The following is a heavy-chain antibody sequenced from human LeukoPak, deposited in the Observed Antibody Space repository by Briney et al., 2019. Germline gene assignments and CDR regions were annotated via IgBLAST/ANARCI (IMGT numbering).Heavy chain of an antibody. V-gene: IGHV3-33*03. CDR2: IWYDGSNK. Sequence: PGRSLGLSCAASGFTFSSYGMHWVRQAPGKGLEWVAVIWYDGSNKYYADSVEGRFTISRDNSKNTLYLQMNSLRAEDTAVYYCAKDSTPTDYYGSAADYWGQGTLVTVSS. CDR1: GFTFSSYG. J-gene: IGHJ4*02. D-gene: IGHD3-10*01. CDR3: AKDSTPTDYYGSAADY.